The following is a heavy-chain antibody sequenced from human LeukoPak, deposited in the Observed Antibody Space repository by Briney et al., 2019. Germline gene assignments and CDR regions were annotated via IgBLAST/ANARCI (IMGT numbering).Heavy chain of an antibody. J-gene: IGHJ4*02. CDR3: ARGRKDFDY. CDR1: GFTFSSYA. V-gene: IGHV3-53*01. Sequence: GGSLRLSCAASGFTFSSYAMAGVRQAPGKGLEWVSIIYSGGSAYYADSVKGRFTISRDNSKNTLYLQMNSLRTEDTAVYYCARGRKDFDYWGQGTLVTVSS. CDR2: IYSGGSA. D-gene: IGHD1-14*01.